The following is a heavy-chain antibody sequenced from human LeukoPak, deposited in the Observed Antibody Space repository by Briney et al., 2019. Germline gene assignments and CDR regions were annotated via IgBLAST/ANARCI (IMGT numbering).Heavy chain of an antibody. Sequence: SETLSLTCAVYGGSLSGYYWSWIRQSPGKGLEWIGEINDSGSTNYNPSLKSRVTISLDTSKNQFSLKLSSVTAADTAVYYCARGDSTVTPKYFQYWGQGTLVTVSS. CDR2: INDSGST. CDR1: GGSLSGYY. CDR3: ARGDSTVTPKYFQY. V-gene: IGHV4-34*01. D-gene: IGHD4-23*01. J-gene: IGHJ1*01.